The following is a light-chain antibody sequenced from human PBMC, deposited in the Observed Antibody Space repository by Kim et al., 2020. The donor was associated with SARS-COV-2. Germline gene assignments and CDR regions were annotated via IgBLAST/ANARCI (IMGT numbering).Light chain of an antibody. CDR3: QAWGSNINWV. J-gene: IGLJ3*02. CDR1: NLGNKY. Sequence: SYELTQPPSVSVSPGQTASISCSGENLGNKYVCWYQQKPGQPPVLVMYEDSKRPSGIPERFSGSNSGNTATLTISGTQAGDEAEYPCQAWGSNINWVFGG. CDR2: EDS. V-gene: IGLV3-1*01.